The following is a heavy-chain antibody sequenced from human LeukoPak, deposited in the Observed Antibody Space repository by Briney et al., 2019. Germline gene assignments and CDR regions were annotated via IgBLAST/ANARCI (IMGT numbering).Heavy chain of an antibody. CDR1: GGSISSGGYY. Sequence: SQTLSLTCTVSGGSISSGGYYWSWIRQHPGKGLEWIGYIYYSGSTYYNPSLKSRVTISVDTSKNQFSLKLSSVTAADTAVYYCARAAYSGSYHSDYWGQGTLVTVSS. CDR2: IYYSGST. CDR3: ARAAYSGSYHSDY. V-gene: IGHV4-31*03. D-gene: IGHD1-26*01. J-gene: IGHJ4*02.